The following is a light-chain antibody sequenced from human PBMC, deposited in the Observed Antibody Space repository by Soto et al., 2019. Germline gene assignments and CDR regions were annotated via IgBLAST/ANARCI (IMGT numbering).Light chain of an antibody. CDR2: GAS. V-gene: IGKV3-20*01. Sequence: EIVLTQSPGTLSLSPGDRATLSCRASQSVGSNYLAWYQQKPGQAPRLLIYGASNRATGIPDTFSGSGSGTDFTLTSSRLEPEDCAVYYCQQYGSAPSTFGGGTKVEIK. CDR1: QSVGSNY. J-gene: IGKJ4*01. CDR3: QQYGSAPST.